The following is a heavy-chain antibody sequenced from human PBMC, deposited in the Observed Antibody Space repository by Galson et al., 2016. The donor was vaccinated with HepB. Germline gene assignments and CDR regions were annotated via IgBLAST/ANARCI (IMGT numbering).Heavy chain of an antibody. J-gene: IGHJ4*02. Sequence: SLRLSCAASGFTFDDYAMHWVRQAPGKGLEWVSGISWNSGSIGYADSVKGRFTISRDNAKNSLYLQMNSLRAEDTALYYCAKDHCSSTSCYVDLWGQGTLVTVSP. CDR1: GFTFDDYA. CDR2: ISWNSGSI. D-gene: IGHD2-2*01. CDR3: AKDHCSSTSCYVDL. V-gene: IGHV3-9*01.